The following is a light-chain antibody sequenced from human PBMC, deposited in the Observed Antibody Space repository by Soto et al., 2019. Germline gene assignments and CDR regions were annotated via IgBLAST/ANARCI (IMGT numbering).Light chain of an antibody. CDR3: QQYKSWPPIT. CDR2: GAS. V-gene: IGKV3-15*01. CDR1: QSISST. J-gene: IGKJ5*01. Sequence: EIVLTQSPATLSLSPGERATLSCRASQSISSTQLVWYQQKPGQAPTLLIYGASTRATGVPDRFSGTGSGTEFTLTISSLKSEDYAVYYCQQYKSWPPITFGQGTRREIK.